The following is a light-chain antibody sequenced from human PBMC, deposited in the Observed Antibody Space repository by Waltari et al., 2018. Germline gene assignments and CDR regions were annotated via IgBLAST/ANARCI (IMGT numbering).Light chain of an antibody. CDR3: LQDYTYPPWT. Sequence: AIQMTQSPSSLSASVGERVSITCRASQDIRKRLACFQQKPGKAPKLLIYAASSLHVGVPSRFSGSGSGTDFTLTISSLQPEDFATYYCLQDYTYPPWTFGQGTKVEI. J-gene: IGKJ1*01. CDR2: AAS. CDR1: QDIRKR. V-gene: IGKV1-6*01.